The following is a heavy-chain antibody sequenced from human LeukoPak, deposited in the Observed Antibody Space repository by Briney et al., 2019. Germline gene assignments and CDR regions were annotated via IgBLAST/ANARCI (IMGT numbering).Heavy chain of an antibody. J-gene: IGHJ1*01. CDR3: AGGVRIRLYQQ. Sequence: PGGSLRLSCAASGCTFSSYEMNWVRQAPGKGLEWVSYISSSGSTIYYADSVKGRFTISRDSAKNSLYLQMNSLRAEDTAVYNCAGGVRIRLYQQWGQGTLVTVSS. CDR1: GCTFSSYE. D-gene: IGHD3-10*01. V-gene: IGHV3-48*03. CDR2: ISSSGSTI.